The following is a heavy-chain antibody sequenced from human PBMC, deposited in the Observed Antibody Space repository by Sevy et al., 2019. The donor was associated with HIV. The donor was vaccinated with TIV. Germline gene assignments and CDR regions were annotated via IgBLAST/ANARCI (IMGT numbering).Heavy chain of an antibody. CDR3: ARRGSTYYYDSSAFDY. CDR2: IHSSGST. Sequence: SETLSLTCTVSGGSISSYYWSWIRQPPGKGLEWIGYIHSSGSTNYNPSLESRVTISVDTSKNHFSLKLNSVTGAETAVYFCARRGSTYYYDSSAFDYWGQGTLVTVSS. V-gene: IGHV4-59*01. D-gene: IGHD3-22*01. J-gene: IGHJ4*02. CDR1: GGSISSYY.